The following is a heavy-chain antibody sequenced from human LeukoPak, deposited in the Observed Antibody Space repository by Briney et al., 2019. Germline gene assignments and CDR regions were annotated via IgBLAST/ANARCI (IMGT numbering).Heavy chain of an antibody. CDR2: IKQDGSEK. J-gene: IGHJ4*02. Sequence: GGSLRLSCAASGFTFSSHWMTWVRQAPGKGLEWVANIKQDGSEKYYVDSVKGRSTISRDNAKNSLYLQLNSLRAEDTAVYYCARPSYSYCSGGSCYSGYWGQGTLVTVSS. D-gene: IGHD2-15*01. CDR1: GFTFSSHW. V-gene: IGHV3-7*04. CDR3: ARPSYSYCSGGSCYSGY.